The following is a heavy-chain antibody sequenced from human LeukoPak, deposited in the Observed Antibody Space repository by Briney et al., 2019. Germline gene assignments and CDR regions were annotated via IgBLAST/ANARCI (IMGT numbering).Heavy chain of an antibody. CDR1: GGSFSGYY. CDR2: IFYSGNT. Sequence: KASETLSLTCAVYGGSFSGYYWGWIRQPPGKGLEWIGSIFYSGNTYDNPSLKSRVTISVDTSKNQFSLKLNSVTAADTAVYYCARHRSKWLQSSFDYWGQGTLVTVSS. V-gene: IGHV4-39*01. D-gene: IGHD5-24*01. CDR3: ARHRSKWLQSSFDY. J-gene: IGHJ4*02.